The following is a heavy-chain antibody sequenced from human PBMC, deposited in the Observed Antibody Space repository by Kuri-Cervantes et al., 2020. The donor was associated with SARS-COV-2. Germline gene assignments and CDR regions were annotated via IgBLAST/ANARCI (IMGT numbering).Heavy chain of an antibody. CDR2: ISPSMAHT. D-gene: IGHD3-16*01. CDR3: ARGLGAVSTADFYFGLDV. V-gene: IGHV3-11*06. CDR1: GFTFSDYY. J-gene: IGHJ6*02. Sequence: GGSLRLSCEGSGFTFSDYYMSWVRQAPGKGLEWLSNISPSMAHTYYADSVRGRFTISRDNAKNSLYLQMTGLRVDDTAVYYCARGLGAVSTADFYFGLDVWGQGTTVTVSS.